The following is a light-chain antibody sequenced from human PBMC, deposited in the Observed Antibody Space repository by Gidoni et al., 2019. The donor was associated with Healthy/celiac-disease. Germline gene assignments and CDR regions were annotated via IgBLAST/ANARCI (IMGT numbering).Light chain of an antibody. CDR1: KSVLYSSNNKNY. J-gene: IGKJ1*01. Sequence: DIVLTTSPDSLAVSRGERATINCKSSKSVLYSSNNKNYLAWYQQKPGQPPKLLIYWASTRESGVPDRFSGSGSGTDFTLTISSLQAEDVAVYYCQQYYSTPWTFGQGTKVEIK. CDR2: WAS. CDR3: QQYYSTPWT. V-gene: IGKV4-1*01.